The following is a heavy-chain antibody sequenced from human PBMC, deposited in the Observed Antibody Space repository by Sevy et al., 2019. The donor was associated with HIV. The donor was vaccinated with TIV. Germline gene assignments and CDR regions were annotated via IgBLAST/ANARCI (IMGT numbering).Heavy chain of an antibody. Sequence: GGSLRLSCAASRFIFSNYGMHWVRQAPGKGLEWVAFIRHEGNYKLYADSVQGPFTFSRDSFNNTLYLQMKSLRTDEKAVNYCAKADWWIAAKDVFDIWGQGTVVTVSS. V-gene: IGHV3-30*02. J-gene: IGHJ3*02. CDR2: IRHEGNYK. CDR1: RFIFSNYG. D-gene: IGHD6-13*01. CDR3: AKADWWIAAKDVFDI.